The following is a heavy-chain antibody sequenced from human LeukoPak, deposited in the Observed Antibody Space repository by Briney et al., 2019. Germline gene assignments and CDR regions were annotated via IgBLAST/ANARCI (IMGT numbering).Heavy chain of an antibody. J-gene: IGHJ4*02. V-gene: IGHV1-2*06. D-gene: IGHD6-13*01. Sequence: ASVRVSCKASGYTFTGYYMHWVRQAPGQGLEWIGLINPNSGGTNYVQKLQGRVTINKDTSISTGYLELSRLRSDDTAVYYFAREGIVSSWSSFDYWGQGTLVTVSS. CDR2: INPNSGGT. CDR3: AREGIVSSWSSFDY. CDR1: GYTFTGYY.